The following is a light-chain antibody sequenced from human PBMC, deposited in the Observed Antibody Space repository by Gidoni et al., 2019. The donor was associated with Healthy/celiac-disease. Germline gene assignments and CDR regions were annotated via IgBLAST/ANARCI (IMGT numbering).Light chain of an antibody. CDR3: QHYNNWPPEGT. CDR2: GAS. CDR1: QTVSSN. Sequence: EIVMTQSPATLSVYPGERATRSCRASQTVSSNLAWYQQKPGQAPRLLIYGASTRATGIPARFSGSGSGTEFTLTISSLQSEDFAVYYCQHYNNWPPEGTFGPGTKVDIK. V-gene: IGKV3-15*01. J-gene: IGKJ3*01.